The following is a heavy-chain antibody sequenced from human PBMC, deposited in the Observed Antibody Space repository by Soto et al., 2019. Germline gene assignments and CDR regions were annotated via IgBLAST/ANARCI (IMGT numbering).Heavy chain of an antibody. CDR2: IKSKTDGGTT. J-gene: IGHJ5*02. V-gene: IGHV3-15*07. CDR3: FSPHSGLNPSLFDV. D-gene: IGHD1-26*01. Sequence: GGSLRLSCAASGFTFSSYSMNWVRQAPGKGLEWVGRIKSKTDGGTTDYAAPVKGRFTISRDDSRNTLHLQMNSLKTEDTAVYYCFSPHSGLNPSLFDVWGQGSLVTGSS. CDR1: GFTFSSYS.